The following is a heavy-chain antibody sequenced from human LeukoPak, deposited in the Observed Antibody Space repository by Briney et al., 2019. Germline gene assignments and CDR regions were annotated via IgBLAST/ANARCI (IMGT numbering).Heavy chain of an antibody. V-gene: IGHV4-34*01. Sequence: PSETLSLTCAVYGGSFSGYYWSWIRQPPGKGLEWIGEINHSGSTNYNPSLKSRATISVDTSKNQFYLKLSSVTAADTAVYYCARRGYSSGSNWFDPWGQGTLVTVSS. CDR3: ARRGYSSGSNWFDP. CDR2: INHSGST. J-gene: IGHJ5*02. D-gene: IGHD6-19*01. CDR1: GGSFSGYY.